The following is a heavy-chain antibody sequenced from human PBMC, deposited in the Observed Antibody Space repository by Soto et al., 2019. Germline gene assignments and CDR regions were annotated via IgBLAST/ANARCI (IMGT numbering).Heavy chain of an antibody. Sequence: PSETLSLTCAVYGGSFSTYYWSWIRQPPGKGLEWIGEINHSGSTNFNPSLKSRVTISVDTSKNQFSLKLTSVTAADTAVYFCARAPIFGVVIILSWFDPWGQGTLVTVSS. CDR2: INHSGST. J-gene: IGHJ5*02. CDR1: GGSFSTYY. CDR3: ARAPIFGVVIILSWFDP. V-gene: IGHV4-34*01. D-gene: IGHD3-3*01.